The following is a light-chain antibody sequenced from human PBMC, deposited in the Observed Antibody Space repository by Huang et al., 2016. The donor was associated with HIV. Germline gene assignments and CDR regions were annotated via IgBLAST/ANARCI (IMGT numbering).Light chain of an antibody. J-gene: IGKJ2*01. CDR1: LSISSW. Sequence: DIQMTQSPSTLSVSVGDRVTITCRASLSISSWLAWYQQKPGKAPKLLIYKASSVESGVPSRFSGSGSGTEFTLTISSLQPDDFATYYCQQYTTYFPTFGQGTKLEIK. CDR2: KAS. CDR3: QQYTTYFPT. V-gene: IGKV1-5*03.